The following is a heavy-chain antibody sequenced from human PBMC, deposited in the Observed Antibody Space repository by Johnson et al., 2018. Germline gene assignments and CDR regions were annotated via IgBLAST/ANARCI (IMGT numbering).Heavy chain of an antibody. Sequence: VQLVESGGGLVKPGGSLRLSCAASGFTFSSYSMNWVRQAPGKGLEWVSSISSSSSYIHYADSLKGRFTISRDNAKNSLYLQMKSLRAEDTAVYYCARSQSAYYGDYVGAEYFQHWGQGTLVTVSS. J-gene: IGHJ1*01. CDR3: ARSQSAYYGDYVGAEYFQH. CDR2: ISSSSSYI. CDR1: GFTFSSYS. V-gene: IGHV3-21*01. D-gene: IGHD4-17*01.